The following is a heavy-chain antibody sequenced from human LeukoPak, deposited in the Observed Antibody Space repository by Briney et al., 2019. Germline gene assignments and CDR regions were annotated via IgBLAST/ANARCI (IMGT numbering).Heavy chain of an antibody. CDR1: GYTFTSYD. D-gene: IGHD6-13*01. J-gene: IGHJ4*02. Sequence: ASVKVSCKASGYTFTSYDINWVRQATGQGPEWMGWMNPNSGKTGYAQKFQGRVTMTRNTSISTAYMELSSLRSEDTAVYYCVGSWYDSLDYWGQGTLVTVSS. CDR3: VGSWYDSLDY. V-gene: IGHV1-8*01. CDR2: MNPNSGKT.